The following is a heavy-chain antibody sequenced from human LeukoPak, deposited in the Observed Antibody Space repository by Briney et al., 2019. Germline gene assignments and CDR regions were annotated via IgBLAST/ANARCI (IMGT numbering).Heavy chain of an antibody. CDR1: GGSISSYY. CDR3: AREGISYYDILTGYHYGMDV. Sequence: SETLSLTCTASGGSISSYYWSWIRQPPGKGLEWIGYIYYSGSTNYNPSLKSRVTISVDTSKNQFSLKLSSVTAADTAVYYCAREGISYYDILTGYHYGMDVWGQGTTVTVSS. D-gene: IGHD3-9*01. V-gene: IGHV4-59*01. J-gene: IGHJ6*02. CDR2: IYYSGST.